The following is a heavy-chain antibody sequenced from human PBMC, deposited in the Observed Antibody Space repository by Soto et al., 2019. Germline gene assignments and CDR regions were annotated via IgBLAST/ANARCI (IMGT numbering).Heavy chain of an antibody. Sequence: EVQLLESGGGLVQPGGSLRLSCAASGFSFSTYAMHWVRQAPGKGLEWVSAISGSGGSTYYAASVKGRFTISRDNSKSTLHLQMNSLRAEDTAVYYCAKVKFDFWDGYEYWGQGTLVTVSS. V-gene: IGHV3-23*01. CDR2: ISGSGGST. CDR3: AKVKFDFWDGYEY. D-gene: IGHD3-3*01. CDR1: GFSFSTYA. J-gene: IGHJ4*02.